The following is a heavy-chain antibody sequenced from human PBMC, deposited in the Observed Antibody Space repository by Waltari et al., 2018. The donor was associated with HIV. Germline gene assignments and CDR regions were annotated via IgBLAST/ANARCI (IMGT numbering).Heavy chain of an antibody. D-gene: IGHD3-22*01. CDR3: ARQSLPLAYDSSGRGPFDI. Sequence: EVQLVQSGAEVKKPGESLKISCKGSGYSFTSYWIGWVRQMPGKGLEWMGIIYPGDSATRYSPSFQGQVTISADKSISTAYLQWSSLKASDTAMYYCARQSLPLAYDSSGRGPFDIWGQGTMVTVSS. V-gene: IGHV5-51*01. CDR2: IYPGDSAT. J-gene: IGHJ3*02. CDR1: GYSFTSYW.